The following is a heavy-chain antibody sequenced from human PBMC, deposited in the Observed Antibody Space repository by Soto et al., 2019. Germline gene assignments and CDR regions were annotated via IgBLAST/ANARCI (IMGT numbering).Heavy chain of an antibody. CDR1: GYTFTSYG. V-gene: IGHV1-18*01. D-gene: IGHD3-3*01. Sequence: QVQLVQSVAEVKKPGASVKVSCKASGYTFTSYGISWVRQAPGQGLEWMGWIGAYNGNTNYAQKLQGRVTMTTDTSTSTAYMELRSLRSDDTAVYYCARSVYDFWSGYLFDYWGQGTLVTVSS. CDR2: IGAYNGNT. J-gene: IGHJ4*02. CDR3: ARSVYDFWSGYLFDY.